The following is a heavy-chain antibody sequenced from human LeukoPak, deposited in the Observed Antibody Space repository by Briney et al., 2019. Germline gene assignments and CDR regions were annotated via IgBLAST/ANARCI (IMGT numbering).Heavy chain of an antibody. CDR3: ARDGDYGEKRYAFDI. V-gene: IGHV3-53*01. D-gene: IGHD4-17*01. CDR1: GFTVSSNY. CDR2: IYSGGST. J-gene: IGHJ3*02. Sequence: GGSLRLSCAASGFTVSSNYMNWVRQAPGKGLEWVSVIYSGGSTYYADSVKGRFTISRDNSKNTLYLQMNSLRAEDTAVYYCARDGDYGEKRYAFDIWGQGTMVTVSS.